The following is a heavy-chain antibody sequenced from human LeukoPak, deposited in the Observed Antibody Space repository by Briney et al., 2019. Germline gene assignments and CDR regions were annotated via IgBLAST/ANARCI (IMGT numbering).Heavy chain of an antibody. Sequence: GGSLRLSCAASGFTFSSYAVSWVRQAPGKGLEWVSAISGSGGSTYYADSVKGRFTISRDNSKNTLYLQMNSLRAEDTAVYYCAKGFVDTAMVPFDAFDIWGQGTMVTVSS. J-gene: IGHJ3*02. CDR2: ISGSGGST. V-gene: IGHV3-23*01. CDR1: GFTFSSYA. CDR3: AKGFVDTAMVPFDAFDI. D-gene: IGHD5-18*01.